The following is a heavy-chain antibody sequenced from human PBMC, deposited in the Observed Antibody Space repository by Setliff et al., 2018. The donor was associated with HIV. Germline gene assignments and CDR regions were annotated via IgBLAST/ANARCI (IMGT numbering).Heavy chain of an antibody. V-gene: IGHV4-59*01. CDR1: GGSISSCY. Sequence: SETLSLTCTVSGGSISSCYWSWIRQPPGKGLEWIGYIYYGGSTNYDPSLKSRVTISVDTSKNQFSLKLSSVTAADTAVYYCAREGYYDRADAFDIWGQGTMVTVSS. D-gene: IGHD3-22*01. CDR2: IYYGGST. CDR3: AREGYYDRADAFDI. J-gene: IGHJ3*02.